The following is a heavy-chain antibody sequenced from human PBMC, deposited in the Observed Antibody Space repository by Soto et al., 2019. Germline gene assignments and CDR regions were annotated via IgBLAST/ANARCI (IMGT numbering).Heavy chain of an antibody. V-gene: IGHV3-30-3*01. CDR2: ISYDGSNK. Sequence: PGGSLGLSCAASGFTFSSYAMHWVRQAPGKGLEWVAVISYDGSNKYYADSVKGRFTISRDNSKNTLYLQMNSLRAEDTAVYYCARGGSYAFDIWGHGTMVTVSS. J-gene: IGHJ3*02. CDR3: ARGGSYAFDI. D-gene: IGHD1-26*01. CDR1: GFTFSSYA.